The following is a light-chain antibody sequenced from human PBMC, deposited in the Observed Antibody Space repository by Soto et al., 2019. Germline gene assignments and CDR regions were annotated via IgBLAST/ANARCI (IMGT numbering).Light chain of an antibody. CDR1: QSVSYW. Sequence: IPVTKSASALSASVGARVTITFRAMQSVSYWLAWYQQKPGKAPKLLIYDASNLESGVPSRFSGSGSGTEFTLTIISLQPDDFATYYCQQYNSYLYTFGEGTKVDIK. J-gene: IGKJ2*01. CDR3: QQYNSYLYT. CDR2: DAS. V-gene: IGKV1-5*01.